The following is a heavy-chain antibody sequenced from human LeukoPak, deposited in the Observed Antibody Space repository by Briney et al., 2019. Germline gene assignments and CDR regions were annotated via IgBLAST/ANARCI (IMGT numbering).Heavy chain of an antibody. J-gene: IGHJ4*02. CDR2: ISWNRGSI. Sequence: GGSLRLSCAASGFTFDDYAMHWVRHARGKGMEWVSGISWNRGSIDYADSVKGRFTISRDNAKNSLYLQMNSLRAEDTALYYCAKGPYGDYLTSGIDYWGQGTLVTVSS. V-gene: IGHV3-9*01. D-gene: IGHD4-17*01. CDR3: AKGPYGDYLTSGIDY. CDR1: GFTFDDYA.